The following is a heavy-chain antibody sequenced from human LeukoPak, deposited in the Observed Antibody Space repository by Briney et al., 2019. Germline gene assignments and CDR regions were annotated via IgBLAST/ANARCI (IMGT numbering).Heavy chain of an antibody. Sequence: PGRSLRLSCAASGFTFSSYGMHWVRQAPGKGLEWVAFIRYDGSNKYYADSVKGRFTISRDNSKNTLYLQMNSLRAEDTAVYYCAKEDIVVVPAPTVTFDYWGQGTLVTVSS. D-gene: IGHD2-2*01. V-gene: IGHV3-30*02. J-gene: IGHJ4*02. CDR1: GFTFSSYG. CDR2: IRYDGSNK. CDR3: AKEDIVVVPAPTVTFDY.